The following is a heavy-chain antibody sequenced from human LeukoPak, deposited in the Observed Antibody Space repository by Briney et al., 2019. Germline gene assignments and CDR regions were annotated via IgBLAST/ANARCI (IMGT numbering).Heavy chain of an antibody. CDR3: ARRRGSWPRFDY. Sequence: SETLSLTCAVYGGSFSDYRWSWIRQPPGKGLEWIGEINHSGSTNYNPSLKSRVTISVDTSKNQFSLKLSSVTAADTAVYYCARRRGSWPRFDYWGQGTLVTVSS. D-gene: IGHD2-15*01. CDR2: INHSGST. CDR1: GGSFSDYR. J-gene: IGHJ4*02. V-gene: IGHV4-34*01.